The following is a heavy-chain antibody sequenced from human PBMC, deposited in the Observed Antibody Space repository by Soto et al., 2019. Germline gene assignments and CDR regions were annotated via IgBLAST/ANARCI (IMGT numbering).Heavy chain of an antibody. CDR3: AREVEDSSSSGWFDP. J-gene: IGHJ5*02. CDR1: GGSISSGDYY. V-gene: IGHV4-30-4*01. CDR2: IYYSGST. Sequence: QVQLQESGPGLVKPSQTLSLTCTVSGGSISSGDYYWSWIRQPPGKGLEWFGYIYYSGSTYYNPSLKSRVTISVDTSKNQFSLKLSSVTAADTAVYYCAREVEDSSSSGWFDPWGQGTLVTVSS. D-gene: IGHD6-6*01.